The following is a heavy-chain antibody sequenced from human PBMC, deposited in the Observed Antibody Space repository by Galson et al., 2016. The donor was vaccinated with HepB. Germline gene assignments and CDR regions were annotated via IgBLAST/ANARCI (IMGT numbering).Heavy chain of an antibody. CDR2: ISYDGTNK. CDR3: ANEADYFNDSGDGY. V-gene: IGHV3-30*18. J-gene: IGHJ4*02. Sequence: SLRLSCAASGFSFSSYAMHWVRQAPGKGLEWVALISYDGTNKDYADSVKGRFTISRDNSKNTLYLQMNSLRPEDTAVYYCANEADYFNDSGDGYWGQGTLVTVSS. D-gene: IGHD3-10*01. CDR1: GFSFSSYA.